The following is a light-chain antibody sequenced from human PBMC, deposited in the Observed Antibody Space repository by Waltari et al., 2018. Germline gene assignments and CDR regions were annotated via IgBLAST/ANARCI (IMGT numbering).Light chain of an antibody. CDR2: EDD. V-gene: IGLV3-22*01. J-gene: IGLJ3*02. Sequence: SYELTQLPSVSVSPGPTARSTCPGDVLGENFADWYRQEPGQAPVLVIYEDDKRYPGVPERFSGSTSGNTATLTISRVLTEDEADYYCVSGDEDILVFGGGTKLTVL. CDR1: VLGENF. CDR3: VSGDEDILV.